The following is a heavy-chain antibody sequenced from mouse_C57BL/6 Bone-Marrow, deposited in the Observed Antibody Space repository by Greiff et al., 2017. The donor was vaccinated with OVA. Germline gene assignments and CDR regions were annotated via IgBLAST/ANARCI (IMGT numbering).Heavy chain of an antibody. CDR3: ACYLFAY. Sequence: VQLQQPGAELVKPGASVKLSCKASGYTFTSYWMQWVKQRPGPGLEWIGEIDPSDSYTNYNQKFKGKATLTVDTAASTAYMQISSLTSEDSAVYYCACYLFAYWGQGTLVTVSA. CDR2: IDPSDSYT. J-gene: IGHJ3*01. CDR1: GYTFTSYW. V-gene: IGHV1-50*01.